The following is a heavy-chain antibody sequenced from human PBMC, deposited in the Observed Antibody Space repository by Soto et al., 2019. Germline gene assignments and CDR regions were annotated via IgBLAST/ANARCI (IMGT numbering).Heavy chain of an antibody. V-gene: IGHV3-21*01. D-gene: IGHD5-12*01. CDR3: ARGSGYDWGILDYYYYMDV. CDR1: GFTFSSYS. Sequence: GGSLRLSCAASGFTFSSYSMNWVRQAPGKGLEWVSSISSSSSYIYYADSVKGRFTISRDNAKNSLYLQMNSLRAEDTAVYYCARGSGYDWGILDYYYYMDVWGKGTTVTVSS. CDR2: ISSSSSYI. J-gene: IGHJ6*03.